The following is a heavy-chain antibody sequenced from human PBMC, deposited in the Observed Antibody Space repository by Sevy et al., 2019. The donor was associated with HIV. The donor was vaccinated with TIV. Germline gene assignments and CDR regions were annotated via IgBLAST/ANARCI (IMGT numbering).Heavy chain of an antibody. J-gene: IGHJ4*02. CDR3: ARDFTVFGVVSGTDY. CDR2: ISDDSRYI. D-gene: IGHD3-3*01. V-gene: IGHV3-21*04. Sequence: GGSLRLSCAASGFTFRTYSMNWVRQAPGKGLEWLSSISDDSRYIYYSDSVKGRFTISRANAKNFLFLQMNNLRVEDTAIYYCARDFTVFGVVSGTDYWGQGNLVTVSS. CDR1: GFTFRTYS.